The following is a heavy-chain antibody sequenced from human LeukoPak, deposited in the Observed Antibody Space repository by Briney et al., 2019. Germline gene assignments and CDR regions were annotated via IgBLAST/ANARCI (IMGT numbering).Heavy chain of an antibody. CDR1: GYTFTSYG. CDR2: ISAYNGNT. V-gene: IGHV1-18*01. Sequence: ASVKVSCKASGYTFTSYGISWVRQAPGKGLEWMGWISAYNGNTNYAQKLQGRVTMTTDTSTSTAYMELRSLRSDDTAVYYCARDSPYYDFWSGPPQGYFDYWGQGTLVTVSS. CDR3: ARDSPYYDFWSGPPQGYFDY. J-gene: IGHJ4*02. D-gene: IGHD3-3*01.